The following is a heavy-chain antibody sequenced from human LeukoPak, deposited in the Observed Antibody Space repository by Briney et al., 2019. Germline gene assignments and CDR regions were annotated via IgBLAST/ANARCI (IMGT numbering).Heavy chain of an antibody. CDR3: ARIWSARDWFNP. Sequence: GGSLRLSCAASGFTFRDYAMTWIRQAPGKGLEWISYIKKRSAATYYADSVAGRFVISRDDAKNSLNLHLTNLRVEDTATYFCARIWSARDWFNPWGQGT. J-gene: IGHJ5*02. CDR2: IKKRSAAT. D-gene: IGHD1-1*01. CDR1: GFTFRDYA. V-gene: IGHV3-11*01.